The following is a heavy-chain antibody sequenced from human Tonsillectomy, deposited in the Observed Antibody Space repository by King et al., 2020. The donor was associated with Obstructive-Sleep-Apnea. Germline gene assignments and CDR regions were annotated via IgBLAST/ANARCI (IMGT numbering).Heavy chain of an antibody. CDR2: IYYTGST. Sequence: QLQESGPGLVKPSETLSLTCTVSGGSISSRSYYWGWIRQPPGKGLEWIGSIYYTGSTYINSSPKIRVTISIDTSKNQFSLKLSSVTAAATAMYYCARALIAISLVRGHHFDYWGQGTLVTVSS. D-gene: IGHD3-10*01. CDR3: ARALIAISLVRGHHFDY. J-gene: IGHJ4*02. CDR1: GGSISSRSYY. V-gene: IGHV4-39*07.